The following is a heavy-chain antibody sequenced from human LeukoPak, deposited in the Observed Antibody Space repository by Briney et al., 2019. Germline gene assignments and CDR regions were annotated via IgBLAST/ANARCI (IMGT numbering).Heavy chain of an antibody. Sequence: SETLSLTCAVYGGSFSGYYWSWIRQPPGKGLEWIGEINHSGSTNYNPSLKSRVTISVDTSKNQFSLKLSSVTAADTAVYYCARAHCSSTSCSLYNWFDPWGQGTLVTVSS. D-gene: IGHD2-2*01. CDR2: INHSGST. CDR1: GGSFSGYY. CDR3: ARAHCSSTSCSLYNWFDP. J-gene: IGHJ5*02. V-gene: IGHV4-34*01.